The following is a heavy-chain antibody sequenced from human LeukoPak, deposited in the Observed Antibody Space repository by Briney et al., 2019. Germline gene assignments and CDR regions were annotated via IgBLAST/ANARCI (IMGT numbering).Heavy chain of an antibody. CDR2: ISYDGSNK. CDR1: GFTFSSYA. Sequence: GGSLRLSCAASGFTFSSYAMHWVRQAPGKGLEWVAVISYDGSNKYYADSVKGRFTISRDNSKNTLYLQMNSLRAEDTAVYYCARSDDSSGYYFYYFDYWGQGTLVTVSS. J-gene: IGHJ4*02. V-gene: IGHV3-30-3*01. CDR3: ARSDDSSGYYFYYFDY. D-gene: IGHD3-22*01.